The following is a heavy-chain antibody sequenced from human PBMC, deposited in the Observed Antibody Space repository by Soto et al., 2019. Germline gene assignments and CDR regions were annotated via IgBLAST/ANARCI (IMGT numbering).Heavy chain of an antibody. CDR2: ISSSSSYI. D-gene: IGHD7-27*01. J-gene: IGHJ3*02. Sequence: GGSLRLSCAASGFTFSSYSMNWVRQAPGKGLEWVSSISSSSSYIYYADSVKGRFTISRDNAKNSLYLQMNSLRAEDKAVYYCAREGPELWIPDAFDIWGQGTMVTVSS. CDR1: GFTFSSYS. V-gene: IGHV3-21*01. CDR3: AREGPELWIPDAFDI.